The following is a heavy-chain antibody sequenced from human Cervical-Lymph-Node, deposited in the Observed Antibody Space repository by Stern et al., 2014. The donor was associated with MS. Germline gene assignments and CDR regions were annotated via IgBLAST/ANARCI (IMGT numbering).Heavy chain of an antibody. J-gene: IGHJ4*02. CDR3: ARVSTSLPVDY. CDR2: ISSSGSSI. D-gene: IGHD2-2*01. CDR1: GFTFSDYY. Sequence: VQLVQSGGGLVKPGGSLRLSCAASGFTFSDYYMSWVRQAPGKGLEWISYISSSGSSIYYADSVEGRFTISRDNAKNSLYLQMNSLRAEDTAVYYCARVSTSLPVDYWGQGTLVTVSS. V-gene: IGHV3-11*01.